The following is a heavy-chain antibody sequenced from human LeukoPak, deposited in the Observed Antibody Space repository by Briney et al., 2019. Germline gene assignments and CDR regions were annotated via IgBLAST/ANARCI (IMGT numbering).Heavy chain of an antibody. CDR3: ARGGRGSIAAPFDP. CDR2: IYSGGST. V-gene: IGHV3-66*01. CDR1: GFTVSSNY. Sequence: GGSLRPSCAASGFTVSSNYMSWVRQAPGKGLERVSVIYSGGSTYYADSVKGRFTISRDNSKNTLYLQMNSLRAEDTAVYYCARGGRGSIAAPFDPWGQGTLVTVSS. D-gene: IGHD6-6*01. J-gene: IGHJ5*02.